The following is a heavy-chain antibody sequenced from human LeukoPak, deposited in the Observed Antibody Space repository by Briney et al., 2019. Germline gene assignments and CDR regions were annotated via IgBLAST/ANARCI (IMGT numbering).Heavy chain of an antibody. CDR2: INHSGST. CDR1: GGSFSGYY. D-gene: IGHD5-18*01. V-gene: IGHV4-34*01. CDR3: GRGGSVDKGMARRFYY. J-gene: IGHJ4*02. Sequence: SETLSLTWAVEGGSFSGYYWSWSRQPPGKWLEWVGQINHSGSTNYNPSLKSRVTLSVAPHQHQLSLKTSSVTAADPAVYSCGRGGSVDKGMARRFYYWGQGTLVTVSS.